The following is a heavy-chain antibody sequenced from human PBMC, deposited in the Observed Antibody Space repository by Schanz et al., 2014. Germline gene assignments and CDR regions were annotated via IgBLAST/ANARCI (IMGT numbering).Heavy chain of an antibody. J-gene: IGHJ4*02. CDR1: GFTFSSYD. D-gene: IGHD6-19*01. V-gene: IGHV3-33*01. CDR2: LWHDGSKK. CDR3: AASSGWHPSTDY. Sequence: VQLLESGGGLIQPGGSLRLSCVASGFTFSSYDVFWVRQAPGKGLEWVAILWHDGSKKYYADSVKGRFTISRDNSKNTVYIQMNSLRAEDTAVYYCAASSGWHPSTDYWGQGTLVTVSS.